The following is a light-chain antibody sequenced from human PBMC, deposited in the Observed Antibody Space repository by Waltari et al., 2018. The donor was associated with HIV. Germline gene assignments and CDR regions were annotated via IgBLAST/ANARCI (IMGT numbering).Light chain of an antibody. V-gene: IGKV1-17*02. CDR3: LQHNSYPFIT. Sequence: DIQMTQSPSSLSASVGDRVVITCRASQGVRDDLGWFQQKPGQAPKRLIYAASKLQSGVPPRFSGTGSETYFTFTISDLHPEDSATYFCLQHNSYPFITLGQGTRLEI. CDR1: QGVRDD. J-gene: IGKJ5*01. CDR2: AAS.